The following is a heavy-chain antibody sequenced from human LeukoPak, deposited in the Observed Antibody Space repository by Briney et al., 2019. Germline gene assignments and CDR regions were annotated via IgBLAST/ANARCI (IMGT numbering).Heavy chain of an antibody. V-gene: IGHV3-53*01. CDR2: VYRDGST. CDR1: GVTVSANY. D-gene: IGHD7-27*01. J-gene: IGHJ4*02. Sequence: GGSLRLSCAASGVTVSANYMTWVREAPGRGVEWVSVVYRDGSTYYADSVKCRFTFSRDKSKNTLYLQMNSLSAEDTAVYYCAKTGPPWDWGQGPLVTVSS. CDR3: AKTGPPWD.